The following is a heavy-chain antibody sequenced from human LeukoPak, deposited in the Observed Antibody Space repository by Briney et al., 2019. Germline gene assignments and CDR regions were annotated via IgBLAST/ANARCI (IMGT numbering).Heavy chain of an antibody. Sequence: GGSLRLSCAASGFTFSSYAMHGVRQAPGKGLEWVAVISYDGSNKYYADSVKGRFTISRDNSKNTLYLQMNSLRAEDTAVYYCARGDDSSGYRIDYWGQGTLVTVSS. CDR2: ISYDGSNK. D-gene: IGHD3-22*01. J-gene: IGHJ4*02. CDR3: ARGDDSSGYRIDY. CDR1: GFTFSSYA. V-gene: IGHV3-30-3*01.